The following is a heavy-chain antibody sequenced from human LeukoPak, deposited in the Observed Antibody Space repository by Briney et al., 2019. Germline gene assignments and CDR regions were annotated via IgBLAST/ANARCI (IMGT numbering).Heavy chain of an antibody. Sequence: GGSLRLSCAASGFTFYLYSMNWVRQGPGKGLEWLSYISGSSTTIDYADSVKGRFTISRDNAKNSPYLQMTSLRAEDTATYYCARGVGAFEVWGQGTMVTVSS. J-gene: IGHJ3*01. CDR2: ISGSSTTI. CDR1: GFTFYLYS. D-gene: IGHD3-3*01. V-gene: IGHV3-48*01. CDR3: ARGVGAFEV.